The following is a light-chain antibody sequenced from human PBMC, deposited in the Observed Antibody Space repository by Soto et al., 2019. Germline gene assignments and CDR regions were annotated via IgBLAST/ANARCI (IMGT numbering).Light chain of an antibody. V-gene: IGLV2-11*01. J-gene: IGLJ3*02. CDR3: CSYAGTFTWV. Sequence: QSALTQPRSVSGSPGQSVTISCTGTTGDVGGYNYVSWYQHHPGNAPKLMIYDVNERPSGVPDRFSGFKSGNTASLTISGLQAEDEAEYYCCSYAGTFTWVFGGGTKVTVL. CDR2: DVN. CDR1: TGDVGGYNY.